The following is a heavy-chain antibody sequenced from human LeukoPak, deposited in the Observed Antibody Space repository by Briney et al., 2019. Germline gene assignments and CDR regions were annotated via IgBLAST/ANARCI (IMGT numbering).Heavy chain of an antibody. Sequence: GASVKVSCKASGGTFSSYAISWVRQAPGQGLEWMGGIIHIFGTANYAQKFQGRVTITADDSTITAYMELSSLRSEDTAVYYCARDGNWNGDLAGYYYYMDVWGKGTTVTVSS. CDR2: IIHIFGTA. V-gene: IGHV1-69*13. J-gene: IGHJ6*03. CDR3: ARDGNWNGDLAGYYYYMDV. CDR1: GGTFSSYA. D-gene: IGHD1-1*01.